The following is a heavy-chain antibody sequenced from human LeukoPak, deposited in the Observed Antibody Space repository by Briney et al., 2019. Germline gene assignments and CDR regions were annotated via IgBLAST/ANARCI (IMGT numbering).Heavy chain of an antibody. Sequence: ASVTVSCKASGYTFTSRGISWVRQAPGQGLEWMGWINHHNGNTKYVQRLQGRVTITADTSTSTAYMELRSLRSDDAAVYYCAIWFGEVSDFLGPWDGWGQGTLVTVSS. CDR3: AIWFGEVSDFLGPWDG. D-gene: IGHD3-10*01. V-gene: IGHV1-18*04. J-gene: IGHJ4*02. CDR1: GYTFTSRG. CDR2: INHHNGNT.